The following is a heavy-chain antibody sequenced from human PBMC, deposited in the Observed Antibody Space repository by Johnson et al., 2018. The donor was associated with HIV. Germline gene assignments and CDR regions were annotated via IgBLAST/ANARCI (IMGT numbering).Heavy chain of an antibody. CDR3: ARGYCTSSSHCDAFDL. Sequence: QVQLVESGGGVVQPGRSLRLSCAVSGFTLSSYVMHWVRQAPGKGLEWVAVMSYDGSDKYYADSVKGRFTISRDNSTYTRYLQMNSLRAEDTAVYFCARGYCTSSSHCDAFDLWGQWTMVTVSS. J-gene: IGHJ3*01. CDR1: GFTLSSYV. D-gene: IGHD2-2*01. CDR2: MSYDGSDK. V-gene: IGHV3-30*04.